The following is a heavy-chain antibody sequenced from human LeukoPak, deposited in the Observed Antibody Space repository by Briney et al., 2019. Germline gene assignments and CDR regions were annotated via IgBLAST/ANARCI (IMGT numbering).Heavy chain of an antibody. Sequence: PGRSLRLSCVTSGFSFRSYGMHWVRQAPGKGLERVALISPDGTDKYFTDSVRGRFTISRDNSRSTLFLQMNSLRVDDTAVYYCAAGITWSDYWGQGTLVTVSP. J-gene: IGHJ4*02. D-gene: IGHD2-8*02. CDR2: ISPDGTDK. CDR3: AAGITWSDY. V-gene: IGHV3-33*01. CDR1: GFSFRSYG.